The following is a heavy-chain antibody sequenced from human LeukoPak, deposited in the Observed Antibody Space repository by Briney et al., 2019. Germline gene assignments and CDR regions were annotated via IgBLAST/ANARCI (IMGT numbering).Heavy chain of an antibody. V-gene: IGHV4-39*01. Sequence: SETLSLTCTVSGGSISSSSYYWGWIRRPPGKGLEWIGSIYYSGSTYYNPSLKSRVTISVNTSKNQFSLKLSSVTAADTAVYYCARQGSGYYLIDYWGQGTLVTVSS. J-gene: IGHJ4*02. CDR1: GGSISSSSYY. CDR3: ARQGSGYYLIDY. CDR2: IYYSGST. D-gene: IGHD3-22*01.